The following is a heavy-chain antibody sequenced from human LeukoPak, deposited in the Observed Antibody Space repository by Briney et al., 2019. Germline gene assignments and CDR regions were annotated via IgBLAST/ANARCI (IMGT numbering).Heavy chain of an antibody. J-gene: IGHJ1*01. CDR2: ISSSGSPI. CDR1: GFTFKNYE. Sequence: GGSLRLSCAVSGFTFKNYEMNWVRQTPGKGLEWVSYISSSGSPIYYAGSVKGRFIISRDNAKNSLYLQMNSLRAEDTAVYYCARGPSVGSGWSPDSWGQGTLVTVSS. D-gene: IGHD6-19*01. V-gene: IGHV3-48*03. CDR3: ARGPSVGSGWSPDS.